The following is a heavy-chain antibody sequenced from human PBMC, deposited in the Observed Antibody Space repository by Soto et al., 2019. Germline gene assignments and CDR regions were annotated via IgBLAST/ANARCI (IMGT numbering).Heavy chain of an antibody. V-gene: IGHV4-61*01. CDR3: GRARSDRSGSSHGRRLDV. CDR2: IFFTGAT. J-gene: IGHJ6*02. CDR1: GDSVTFGHYY. D-gene: IGHD2-2*01. Sequence: QVQLQESGPGLVKPSETLSLICIVSGDSVTFGHYYWSWIRQPPGKGLEWIGPIFFTGATNYSPCLKIRVTMSGDASKSHSALDLTSVTAADLSFYVCGRARSDRSGSSHGRRLDVCGHVTTVSVSS.